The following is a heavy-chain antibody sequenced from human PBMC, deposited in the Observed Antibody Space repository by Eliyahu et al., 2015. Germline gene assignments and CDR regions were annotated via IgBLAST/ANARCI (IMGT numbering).Heavy chain of an antibody. D-gene: IGHD2-15*01. J-gene: IGHJ4*02. Sequence: QITLQESGPTVVKPTQTLTLTCSFSGFSLSASGVAVGWIRQPPGKAPEXLGIIYWDDDKRYSPSVKSRVTITRDTSKNQLVLTMTNMDPVDAATYFCAVTSGVHCTGGSCFDFWGQGTPVTVSS. V-gene: IGHV2-5*02. CDR1: GFSLSASGVA. CDR2: IYWDDDK. CDR3: AVTSGVHCTGGSCFDF.